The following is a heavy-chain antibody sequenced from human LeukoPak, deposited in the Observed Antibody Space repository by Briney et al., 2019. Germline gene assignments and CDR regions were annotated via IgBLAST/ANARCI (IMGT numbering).Heavy chain of an antibody. CDR2: IIPIFGTT. Sequence: SVKVSCKASGGTFSSYAISWVRQAPGQGLEWMGGIIPIFGTTNYAQRFQGRVTINTDGPTSAAYMEMSSLRSEDTGVCYSARSRPDGPDYYYYYYMDVWGKGTTVTVS. J-gene: IGHJ6*03. V-gene: IGHV1-69*05. CDR1: GGTFSSYA. CDR3: ARSRPDGPDYYYYYYMDV. D-gene: IGHD1-14*01.